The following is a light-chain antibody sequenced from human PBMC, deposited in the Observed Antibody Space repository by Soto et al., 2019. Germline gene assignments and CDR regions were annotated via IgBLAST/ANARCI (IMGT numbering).Light chain of an antibody. CDR3: QQYRSFPWT. CDR1: QTISMS. Sequence: DIQMTQSPSTLSASVGDRVTITCRASQTISMSLAWHQQKPGTAPKPLLYKASSLESGAPSRFSGSGSGTEFTLTISSPQPDDFATYYCQQYRSFPWTFGQGTKVDIK. CDR2: KAS. V-gene: IGKV1-5*03. J-gene: IGKJ1*01.